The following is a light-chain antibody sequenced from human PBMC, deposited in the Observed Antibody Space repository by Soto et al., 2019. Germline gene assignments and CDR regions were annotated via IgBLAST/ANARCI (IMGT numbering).Light chain of an antibody. Sequence: QSALTQPPSASGSPGQSVTISCTGTSSDVGGYLYVSWYQQHPGKAPKLMIFEVTKRPSGVPDRFSGSKSGNTASLTVSGLQAEDEANYYCSSYAGSNTVIFGGGTKLTVL. CDR1: SSDVGGYLY. J-gene: IGLJ2*01. CDR3: SSYAGSNTVI. V-gene: IGLV2-8*01. CDR2: EVT.